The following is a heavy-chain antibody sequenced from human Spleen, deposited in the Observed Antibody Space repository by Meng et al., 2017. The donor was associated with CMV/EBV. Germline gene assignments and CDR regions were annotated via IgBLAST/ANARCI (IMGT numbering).Heavy chain of an antibody. J-gene: IGHJ4*02. Sequence: GESLKISCAASGFTFSSYWMTWVRQAPGKGLEWVGRIKSKADGGTRDYGAPVKGRFIISRDDSEKRVYLQMNSLKTEDTALYYCVSGDDWGQGTLVTVSS. CDR3: VSGDD. CDR1: GFTFSSYW. V-gene: IGHV3-15*01. CDR2: IKSKADGGTR.